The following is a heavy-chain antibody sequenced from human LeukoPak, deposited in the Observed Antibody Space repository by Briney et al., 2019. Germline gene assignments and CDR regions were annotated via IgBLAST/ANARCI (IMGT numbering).Heavy chain of an antibody. J-gene: IGHJ4*02. D-gene: IGHD3-16*01. V-gene: IGHV4-59*01. CDR2: IYYSGST. CDR1: GGSISSYY. CDR3: ARDLHPRYYDYVI. Sequence: SETLSLTCTVSGGSISSYYWSWIRPPPGKGLEWIGYIYYSGSTNYNPSLKSRVTISVDTSKNQFSLKLSSVTAADTAVYYCARDLHPRYYDYVIWGQGTLVTVSS.